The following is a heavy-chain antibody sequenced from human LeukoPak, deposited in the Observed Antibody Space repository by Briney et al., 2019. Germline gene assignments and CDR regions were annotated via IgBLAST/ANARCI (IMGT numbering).Heavy chain of an antibody. CDR3: ATYGRDGYKGFY. J-gene: IGHJ4*02. CDR1: GFTFSSHA. V-gene: IGHV3-48*04. CDR2: IDGSSATI. Sequence: GGSLRLSCVASGFTFSSHAMSWVRQAPGKGLEWITYIDGSSATIYYADSVKGRFTTSRDNAKNSVYLHMNSLRAEDTAVYYCATYGRDGYKGFYWGQGTLVTVSS. D-gene: IGHD5-24*01.